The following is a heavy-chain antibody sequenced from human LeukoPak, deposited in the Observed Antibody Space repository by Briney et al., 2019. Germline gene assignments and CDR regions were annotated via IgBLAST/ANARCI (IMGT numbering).Heavy chain of an antibody. Sequence: SETLSLTCTVSGGSISSYYWSWIRQPPGKGLEWIGYIYNSGSANYNPSLKSRFTISVDTSKNQVSLKLTSVTAADTAVYYCARQKSWDYDPWGQGTLVTVSS. V-gene: IGHV4-59*08. J-gene: IGHJ5*02. CDR1: GGSISSYY. CDR2: IYNSGSA. D-gene: IGHD1-26*01. CDR3: ARQKSWDYDP.